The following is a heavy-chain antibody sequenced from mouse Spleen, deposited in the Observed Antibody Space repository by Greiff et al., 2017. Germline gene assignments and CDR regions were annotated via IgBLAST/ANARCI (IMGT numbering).Heavy chain of an antibody. J-gene: IGHJ4*01. CDR3: ARDRTTGTEYAMDY. V-gene: IGHV2-9*02. D-gene: IGHD1-2*01. CDR1: GFSLTSYG. CDR2: IWAGGST. Sequence: VKLVESGPGLVAPSQSLSITCTVSGFSLTSYGVHWVRQPPGKGLEWLGVIWAGGSTNYNSALMSRLSISKDNSKSQVFLKMNSLQTDDTAMYYCARDRTTGTEYAMDYWGQGTSVTVSS.